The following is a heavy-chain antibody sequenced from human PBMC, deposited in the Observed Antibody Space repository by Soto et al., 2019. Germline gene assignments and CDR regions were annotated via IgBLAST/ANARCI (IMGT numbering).Heavy chain of an antibody. V-gene: IGHV3-23*01. CDR2: ISGSGGST. CDR3: GKGRSYYYYYGVDV. Sequence: LRLSCAASGFTFSSYAMSWVRQAPGKGLEWVSAISGSGGSTYYADAVKGRFTISRDNSKSTLYLQMNSLRAEDTAVYYCGKGRSYYYYYGVDVWGQGTTVTVSS. CDR1: GFTFSSYA. D-gene: IGHD1-26*01. J-gene: IGHJ6*02.